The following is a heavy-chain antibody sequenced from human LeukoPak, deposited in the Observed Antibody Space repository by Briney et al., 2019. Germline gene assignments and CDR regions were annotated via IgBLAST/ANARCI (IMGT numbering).Heavy chain of an antibody. CDR2: IYYSGST. J-gene: IGHJ2*01. CDR3: ARSGGYCGSTTCHVKYFDL. V-gene: IGHV4-39*01. CDR1: GDSISSSSDY. D-gene: IGHD2-2*01. Sequence: SETLSLTCTVSGDSISSSSDYWGWVRQPPGKVLEWIGSIYYSGSTYYNPSLRSRVTISVDTSKNQFSLKLSSVTAADTAVYYCARSGGYCGSTTCHVKYFDLWGRGTLVTVSS.